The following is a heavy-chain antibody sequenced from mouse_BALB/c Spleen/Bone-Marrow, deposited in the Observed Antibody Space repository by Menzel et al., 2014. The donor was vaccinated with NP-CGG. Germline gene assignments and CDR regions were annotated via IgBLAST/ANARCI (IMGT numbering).Heavy chain of an antibody. J-gene: IGHJ4*01. CDR3: ARHEEGGYDYDVVSYAMDY. CDR1: GYTFTEYI. V-gene: IGHV1-62-2*01. D-gene: IGHD2-4*01. CDR2: FYPGSDSI. Sequence: QVQLQQSGAGLVKPGASVKLSCKASGYTFTEYIIHWVKQRSGQGLEWIGWFYPGSDSIKYNEKFKDKATLTADKSSNTVYMELSKLTSEDSAVYFCARHEEGGYDYDVVSYAMDYWGQGTSVTGTS.